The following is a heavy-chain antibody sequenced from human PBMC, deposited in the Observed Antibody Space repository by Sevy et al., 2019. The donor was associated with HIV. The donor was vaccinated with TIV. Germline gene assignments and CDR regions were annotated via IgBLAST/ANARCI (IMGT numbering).Heavy chain of an antibody. Sequence: GGSLRLSCAASGFAFYDYSMSWIRQAPGKGLEWVATASFGCGKINYEDSVKGRFNISRDNSKNSYYLQMDNLRVEDKALYYCAREGCTRPHDYWGQGTRVTVSS. CDR2: ASFGCGKI. CDR1: GFAFYDYS. CDR3: AREGCTRPHDY. D-gene: IGHD2-8*01. J-gene: IGHJ4*02. V-gene: IGHV3-23*01.